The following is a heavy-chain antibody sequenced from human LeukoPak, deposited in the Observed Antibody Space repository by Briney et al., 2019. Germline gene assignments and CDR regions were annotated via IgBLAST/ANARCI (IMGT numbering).Heavy chain of an antibody. V-gene: IGHV4-59*01. D-gene: IGHD3-10*01. CDR1: GGSISSYY. Sequence: SETLSLTCSVSGGSISSYYWAWIRQPPGKGLEWIGHIVHTGGSNDNPSLKGRVSVSLDTANNQFSLRLSSVTAADTAVYYCARAHRRVRGVIPDYWGQGTLVTVSS. CDR2: IVHTGGS. J-gene: IGHJ4*02. CDR3: ARAHRRVRGVIPDY.